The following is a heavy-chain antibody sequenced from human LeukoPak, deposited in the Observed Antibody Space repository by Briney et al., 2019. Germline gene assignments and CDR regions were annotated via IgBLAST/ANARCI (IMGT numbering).Heavy chain of an antibody. V-gene: IGHV3-7*01. D-gene: IGHD2-15*01. CDR2: INQDGSVK. Sequence: GGSLRLSCAASGFSSSSYWMSWVRWAPGKGLEWVANINQDGSVKSYVDSVEGRFTISRDNAKNSLYLQMNSLRAEDTAVYYCARDAGIFSMDVWGKGTTVTGSS. J-gene: IGHJ6*03. CDR3: ARDAGIFSMDV. CDR1: GFSSSSYW.